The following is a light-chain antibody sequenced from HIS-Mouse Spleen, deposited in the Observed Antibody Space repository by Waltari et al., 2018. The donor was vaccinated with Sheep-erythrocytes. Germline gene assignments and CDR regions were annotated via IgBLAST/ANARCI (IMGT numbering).Light chain of an antibody. CDR2: WAS. J-gene: IGKJ4*01. CDR3: QQYDGTRT. CDR1: QSVLYSSNNKNY. Sequence: DIVMTPSPDSLAVSLGERATINCKSSQSVLYSSNNKNYLAWYQQKPGQPPKLLIYWASTRESEVPDQLSVNGTTTAFTLCTSRLKVDDSSVSYCQQYDGTRTFGGGSRVAI. V-gene: IGKV4-1*01.